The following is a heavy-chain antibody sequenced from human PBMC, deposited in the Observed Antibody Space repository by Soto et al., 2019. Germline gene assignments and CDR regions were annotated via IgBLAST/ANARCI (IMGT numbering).Heavy chain of an antibody. V-gene: IGHV6-1*01. CDR1: VESVSMNTAS. Sequence: SQALSPTLAISVESVSMNTASWNFISHSPSIGLEWVGRTYFSDKWYNDYAVSVKSRIIINPDTSNNQFSLQLNSVTPEDTAVYFCAKGDNLGPKTGYAFDPWGQGALVTVSS. CDR3: AKGDNLGPKTGYAFDP. J-gene: IGHJ4*01. CDR2: TYFSDKWYN. D-gene: IGHD5-12*01.